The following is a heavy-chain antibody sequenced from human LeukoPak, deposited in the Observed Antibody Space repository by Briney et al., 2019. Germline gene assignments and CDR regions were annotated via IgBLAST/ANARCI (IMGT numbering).Heavy chain of an antibody. CDR2: IYSSGTT. CDR1: GGSISSSSYY. D-gene: IGHD5-12*01. J-gene: IGHJ4*02. V-gene: IGHV4-61*05. Sequence: SETLSLTCTVSGGSISSSSYYWGWIRQTPGKGLEWIGYIYSSGTTRYNPSLKSRVTISVDTSKNQFSLRVTSVTAADTAIYYCARGDSAYDPPDFWGQGTLVTVSS. CDR3: ARGDSAYDPPDF.